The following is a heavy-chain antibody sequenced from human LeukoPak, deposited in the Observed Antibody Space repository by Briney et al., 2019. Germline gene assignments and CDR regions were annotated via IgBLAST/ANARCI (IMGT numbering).Heavy chain of an antibody. D-gene: IGHD5-18*01. Sequence: SETLSLTCTVSGGSISSSSYYWGWIRQPPGKGLEWIGSIYYSGSTYYNLSLKSRVTISVDTSKNQFSLKLSSVTAADTAVYYCARGRGYSYGLFDPWGQGTLVTVSS. CDR3: ARGRGYSYGLFDP. CDR1: GGSISSSSYY. J-gene: IGHJ5*02. V-gene: IGHV4-39*01. CDR2: IYYSGST.